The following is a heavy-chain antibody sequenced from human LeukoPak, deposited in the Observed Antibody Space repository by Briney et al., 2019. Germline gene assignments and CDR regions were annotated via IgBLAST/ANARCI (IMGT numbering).Heavy chain of an antibody. J-gene: IGHJ3*02. CDR2: IYYSGNT. CDR3: ARSYCGGGSCGAFDI. D-gene: IGHD2-15*01. V-gene: IGHV4-59*01. Sequence: SETLSLTCTVSGGSISSYYWSWIRQPPGKGLEWVGYIYYSGNTNYNPSLKSRVTISVDTSKNQFSLRLSSVTAADTAVYYCARSYCGGGSCGAFDIWGQGTMVTVSS. CDR1: GGSISSYY.